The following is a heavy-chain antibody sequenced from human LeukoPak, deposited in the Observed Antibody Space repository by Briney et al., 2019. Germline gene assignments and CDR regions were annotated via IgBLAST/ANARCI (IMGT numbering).Heavy chain of an antibody. CDR2: ISPGGSS. CDR1: GGSISSSSYY. Sequence: PSETLSLTCTVSGGSISSSSYYWGWIRQPPGKGLEWIGEISPGGSSHYNPSLKSRVTMSVGTSENQFSLKLTSVTAADTAVYYCARDESKYNDVLTGXDXFYYWGQGTPVTVSS. CDR3: ARDESKYNDVLTGXDXFYY. J-gene: IGHJ4*02. V-gene: IGHV4-39*07. D-gene: IGHD3-9*01.